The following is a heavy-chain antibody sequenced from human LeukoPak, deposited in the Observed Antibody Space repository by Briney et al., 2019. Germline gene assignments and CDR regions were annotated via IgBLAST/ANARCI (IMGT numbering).Heavy chain of an antibody. D-gene: IGHD5-12*01. CDR2: ISAYNGNT. CDR1: GYTFTIYG. V-gene: IGHV1-18*01. CDR3: ARERGPNWFDP. J-gene: IGHJ5*02. Sequence: ASVTVSFTASGYTFTIYGISWVRQAPGQGLEWMGWISAYNGNTNYAQKLQGRVTMTTDTSTSTAYMELRSLRSDDTAVYYCARERGPNWFDPWGQGTLVTVSS.